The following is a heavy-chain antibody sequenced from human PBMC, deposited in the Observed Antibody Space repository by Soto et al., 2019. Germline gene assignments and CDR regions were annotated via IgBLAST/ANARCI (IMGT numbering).Heavy chain of an antibody. V-gene: IGHV3-7*01. D-gene: IGHD4-4*01. CDR1: GFIYSDYW. CDR3: VRTYSPFDY. CDR2: IKNDGSDR. J-gene: IGHJ4*02. Sequence: EVQLVESGGGLVQPGGSLRLTCVASGFIYSDYWMSWVRQAPGKGLEWVASIKNDGSDRKYVDSVKGRFTISRDNAKNSRYWEMNSLRVEDTAMYYCVRTYSPFDYWGQGTLVAAS.